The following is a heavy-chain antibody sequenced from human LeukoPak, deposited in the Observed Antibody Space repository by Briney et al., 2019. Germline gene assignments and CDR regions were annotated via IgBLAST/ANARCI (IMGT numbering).Heavy chain of an antibody. D-gene: IGHD6-19*01. Sequence: SETLSLTCTVSGGSISSSSYYWGWIRQPPGKGLEWIGSIYYSGSTYYNPSLKSRVTISVDTSKNQFSLKLSSVTAADTAVYYCAGSGWNGGPFDNWGQGTLVTVSS. J-gene: IGHJ4*02. V-gene: IGHV4-39*07. CDR3: AGSGWNGGPFDN. CDR2: IYYSGST. CDR1: GGSISSSSYY.